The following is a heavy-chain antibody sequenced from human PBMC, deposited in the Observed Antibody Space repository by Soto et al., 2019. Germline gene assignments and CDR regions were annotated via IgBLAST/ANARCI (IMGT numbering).Heavy chain of an antibody. CDR3: ARAPQSAFTRMLD. J-gene: IGHJ1*01. Sequence: QVLLQESGPGLVKPSGTLSLTCAVSGDSITTHNWWSWVRQPPGKGLEWIGEIYHSGSANYKPSLKSRVTISVDKSKNQFSLNLRSVTAADTAVYYCARAPQSAFTRMLDWGQGTLVTVSS. D-gene: IGHD3-22*01. CDR1: GDSITTHNW. CDR2: IYHSGSA. V-gene: IGHV4-4*02.